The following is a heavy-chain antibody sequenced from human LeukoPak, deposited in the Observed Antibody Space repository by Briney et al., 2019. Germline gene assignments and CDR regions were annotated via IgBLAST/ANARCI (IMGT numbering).Heavy chain of an antibody. V-gene: IGHV3-21*01. D-gene: IGHD3-22*01. J-gene: IGHJ3*02. CDR3: AHGYDSSGSYAFDI. Sequence: GGSLRLSCAASGFTFSSYSMNWVPQAPGKGLEWVSSISSSSSYIYYADSVKGRFTISRDNAKNSLYLQMNSLRAEDTAVYYCAHGYDSSGSYAFDIWGQGTMVTVSS. CDR1: GFTFSSYS. CDR2: ISSSSSYI.